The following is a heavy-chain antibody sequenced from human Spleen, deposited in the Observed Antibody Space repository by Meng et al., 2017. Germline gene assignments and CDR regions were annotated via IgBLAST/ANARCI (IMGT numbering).Heavy chain of an antibody. CDR2: VSHYGDSG. CDR1: GFSFIDYA. V-gene: IGHV3-30-3*01. Sequence: QEHLVESGGGVVQPGRSLRLSCAASGFSFIDYAMHWVRQAPGKGLEWVATVSHYGDSGCSADSVRGRSTISRDNAKKSLYLDMNTLTAEDTAVYYCVRNSGWFDFWGQGALVTVSS. D-gene: IGHD5-12*01. CDR3: VRNSGWFDF. J-gene: IGHJ4*02.